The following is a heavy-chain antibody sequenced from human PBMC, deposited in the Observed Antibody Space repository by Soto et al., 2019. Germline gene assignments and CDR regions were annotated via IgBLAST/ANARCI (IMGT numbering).Heavy chain of an antibody. J-gene: IGHJ4*02. Sequence: PGGSLRLSCAASGFTFTNYWMSWVRQAPGKGLEWVANIKQDGSEKYYADSAKGRFIISRGNAKTSLYLQMNSLGAEDTAVYYCARDMGVFWSGYPEGGFDYWGQGTPVTVSS. CDR1: GFTFTNYW. CDR2: IKQDGSEK. CDR3: ARDMGVFWSGYPEGGFDY. V-gene: IGHV3-7*01. D-gene: IGHD3-3*01.